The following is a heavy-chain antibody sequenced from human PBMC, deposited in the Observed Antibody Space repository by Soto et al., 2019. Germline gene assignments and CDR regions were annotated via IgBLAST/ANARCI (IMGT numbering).Heavy chain of an antibody. D-gene: IGHD3-3*01. CDR1: GGSVNVYY. J-gene: IGHJ5*02. V-gene: IGHV4-34*01. CDR3: ATRITVFGLLIPPFDP. CDR2: INHTGGT. Sequence: SETLTLTCAVYGGSVNVYYWNWIRQPPGKGLEWIGEINHTGGTHYNPSLKSRVTMSVDTSKNQFSLRLSSVTAADTAIYYCATRITVFGLLIPPFDPWGQGTKVTVSS.